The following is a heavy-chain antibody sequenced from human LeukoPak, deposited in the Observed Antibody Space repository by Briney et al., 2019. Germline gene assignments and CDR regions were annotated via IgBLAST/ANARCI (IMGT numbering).Heavy chain of an antibody. D-gene: IGHD4/OR15-4a*01. CDR2: ISSSSSYI. CDR3: ARDLLTNDY. J-gene: IGHJ4*02. CDR1: GFPFSIYS. V-gene: IGHV3-21*01. Sequence: GGPLRLFCGASGFPFSIYSMNWLPQAREKARVWVSSISSSSSYIYYADSVKGRFTISRDNAKNSLYLQMNSLRAEDTAVYYCARDLLTNDYWGQGTLVTVSS.